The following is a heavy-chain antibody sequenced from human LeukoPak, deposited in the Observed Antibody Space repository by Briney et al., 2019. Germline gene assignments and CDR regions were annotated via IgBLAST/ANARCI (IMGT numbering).Heavy chain of an antibody. Sequence: PGGSLRLSCAASGFTVSSNYMSWVRQAPGKGLEWVSVIYSGGSTYYADSVKGRFTISRDNSKNTLYLQMNSLRAEDTAVYYCARDYPADYSNYFWQNYYYYYMDVWGKGTTVTVSS. D-gene: IGHD4-11*01. CDR3: ARDYPADYSNYFWQNYYYYYMDV. J-gene: IGHJ6*03. V-gene: IGHV3-53*01. CDR1: GFTVSSNY. CDR2: IYSGGST.